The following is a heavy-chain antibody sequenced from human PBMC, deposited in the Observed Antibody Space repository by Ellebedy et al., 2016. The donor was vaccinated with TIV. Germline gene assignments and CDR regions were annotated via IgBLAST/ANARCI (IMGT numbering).Heavy chain of an antibody. CDR3: ARDRHVDRGDCLDY. J-gene: IGHJ4*02. V-gene: IGHV3-48*02. Sequence: GESLKISSVASGFTLSNYGMHWVRQAPGKGLEWVSYISSSSSTIYYADSVNGRFTISRDNAKNSLYLQMNSLRDEDTAVYYCARDRHVDRGDCLDYWGQGTLVTVSS. CDR2: ISSSSSTI. D-gene: IGHD2-21*02. CDR1: GFTLSNYG.